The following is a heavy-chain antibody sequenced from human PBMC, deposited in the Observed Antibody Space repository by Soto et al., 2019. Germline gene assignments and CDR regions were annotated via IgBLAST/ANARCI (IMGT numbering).Heavy chain of an antibody. CDR3: ARTHSGSYYPVFNY. V-gene: IGHV4-38-2*01. D-gene: IGHD1-26*01. CDR1: NFSISSGYY. CDR2: IYRSGTT. J-gene: IGHJ4*02. Sequence: SETLSLTCVVSNFSISSGYYWRWIRQSPGKGLEWIASIYRSGTTSYNPSLKSRVTISVDPSKNQFSLMLTAVTAADTAVYYCARTHSGSYYPVFNYWGRGSLVPVSS.